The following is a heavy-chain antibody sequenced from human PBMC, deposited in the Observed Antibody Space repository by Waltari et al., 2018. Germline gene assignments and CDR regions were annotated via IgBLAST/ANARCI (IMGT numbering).Heavy chain of an antibody. CDR2: INWNSGTV. J-gene: IGHJ3*02. CDR3: VKKVDEVFDRNGLVYDAFDM. CDR1: GFRFDDYA. Sequence: EVQLVESGGGLVQPGGSLRLSCVVSGFRFDDYAMHWVRLAPGKGLEWVSGINWNSGTVGYGDSVKGRFTISRDNAKNSLFLQMNNLRPEDTALYYCVKKVDEVFDRNGLVYDAFDMWGHGTMVSVSS. V-gene: IGHV3-9*01. D-gene: IGHD6-19*01.